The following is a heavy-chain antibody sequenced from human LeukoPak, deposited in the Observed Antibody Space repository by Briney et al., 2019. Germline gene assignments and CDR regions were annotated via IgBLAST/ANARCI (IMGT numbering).Heavy chain of an antibody. D-gene: IGHD1-14*01. J-gene: IGHJ3*02. V-gene: IGHV3-53*01. CDR2: IYSGGST. CDR3: AREGHGKEEDAFDI. Sequence: GGSLRLSCAASGFTVSSNYMSWVRQAPGKGLEWVPVIYSGGSTYYADSVKGRFTISRDNSKNTLYLQMNSLRAEDTAVYYCAREGHGKEEDAFDIWGQGTMVTVSS. CDR1: GFTVSSNY.